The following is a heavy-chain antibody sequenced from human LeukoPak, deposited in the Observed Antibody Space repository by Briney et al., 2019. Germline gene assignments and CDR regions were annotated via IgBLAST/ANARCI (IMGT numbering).Heavy chain of an antibody. J-gene: IGHJ4*02. D-gene: IGHD3-22*01. V-gene: IGHV3-53*01. CDR2: IYSGGST. CDR3: ARDSSGQKNFDY. CDR1: GFTVSSNY. Sequence: GGSLRLSCAASGFTVSSNYMSWVRQAPGKGLEWVSVIYSGGSTYYADSVKGRFTISRDNSKNTLYLQMNNLRAEDTAVYYCARDSSGQKNFDYWGQGTLVTVSS.